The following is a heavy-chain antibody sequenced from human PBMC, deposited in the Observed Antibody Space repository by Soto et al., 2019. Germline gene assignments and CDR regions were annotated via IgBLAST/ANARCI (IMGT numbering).Heavy chain of an antibody. Sequence: GASVKVSCKASGYTFTGYYMHWVRQAPGQGLEWMGWINPNSGGTNYAQKFQGWVTMTRDTSISTAYMELSRLRSDDTAVYYCARDLGYYDSSCPFDPWGHGSLVTVS. D-gene: IGHD3-22*01. CDR1: GYTFTGYY. J-gene: IGHJ5*02. V-gene: IGHV1-2*04. CDR3: ARDLGYYDSSCPFDP. CDR2: INPNSGGT.